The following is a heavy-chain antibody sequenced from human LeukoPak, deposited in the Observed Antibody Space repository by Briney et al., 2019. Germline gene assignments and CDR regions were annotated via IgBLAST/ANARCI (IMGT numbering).Heavy chain of an antibody. J-gene: IGHJ4*02. V-gene: IGHV3-48*03. CDR2: ISSTGSTI. CDR1: GFTFSSYE. D-gene: IGHD6-19*01. Sequence: GGSLRLSCAASGFTFSSYEMNWVRQAPGKGLEWVSYISSTGSTIHYADSVKGRFTISRDNAKNSLYLQMNSLRAEDTAVYYCARDLSSGWYLSSASYYFDYWGQGTLVTVSS. CDR3: ARDLSSGWYLSSASYYFDY.